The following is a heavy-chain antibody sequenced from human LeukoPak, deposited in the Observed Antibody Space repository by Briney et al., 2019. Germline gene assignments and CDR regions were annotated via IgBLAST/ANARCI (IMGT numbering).Heavy chain of an antibody. CDR3: ARGMDYDFWSGYSNWFDP. Sequence: ASVKVSCKASGYTFTSYGISWVRQAPGQGLEWMGWISAYNGNTNYAQKLQGRVTMTTDTSTSTAYMELRSLRSDDTAVYYCARGMDYDFWSGYSNWFDPWAREPWSPSPQ. CDR2: ISAYNGNT. CDR1: GYTFTSYG. V-gene: IGHV1-18*01. J-gene: IGHJ5*02. D-gene: IGHD3-3*01.